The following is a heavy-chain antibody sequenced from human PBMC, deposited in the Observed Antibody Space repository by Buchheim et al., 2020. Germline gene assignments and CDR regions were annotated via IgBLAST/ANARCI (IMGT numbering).Heavy chain of an antibody. V-gene: IGHV3-11*01. D-gene: IGHD2-2*01. J-gene: IGHJ6*02. CDR1: GFTFSDYY. CDR3: AKDSRRIVVVPAAIRDGMDV. Sequence: QVQLVESGGGLVKPGGSLRLSCAASGFTFSDYYMSWIRQAPGKGLEWVSYISSSGSTIYYADSVKGRFTISRDNAKDSLYLQMNSLRAEDTAVYYCAKDSRRIVVVPAAIRDGMDVWGQGTT. CDR2: ISSSGSTI.